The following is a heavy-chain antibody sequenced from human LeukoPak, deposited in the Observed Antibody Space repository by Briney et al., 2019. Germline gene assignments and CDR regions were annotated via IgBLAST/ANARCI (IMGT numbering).Heavy chain of an antibody. CDR1: GYTFTSYD. J-gene: IGHJ6*02. V-gene: IGHV1-8*01. Sequence: ASVKVSCKASGYTFTSYDINWVRQATGQGLEWMGWMNPNSGNTGYAQKFQGRVTMTRNTSISTAYMELSSLRSEDTAVYYCARGRGIVVVSLLEDYYGMDVWGQGTTVTVSS. CDR2: MNPNSGNT. CDR3: ARGRGIVVVSLLEDYYGMDV. D-gene: IGHD2-15*01.